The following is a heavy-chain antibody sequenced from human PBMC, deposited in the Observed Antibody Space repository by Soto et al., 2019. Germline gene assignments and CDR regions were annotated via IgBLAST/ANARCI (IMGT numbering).Heavy chain of an antibody. CDR2: IYYNGST. Sequence: PSETLSITFTVSGGSISSGGYYWSWIRQHPGKGLEWIGYIYYNGSTYYNPSLKSRVTISVDTSKNQFSLKLSSVTAADTAVYYCARDAYSSSSPLYYYYGMDVWGQGTTVTVSS. J-gene: IGHJ6*02. V-gene: IGHV4-31*03. CDR1: GGSISSGGYY. CDR3: ARDAYSSSSPLYYYYGMDV. D-gene: IGHD6-6*01.